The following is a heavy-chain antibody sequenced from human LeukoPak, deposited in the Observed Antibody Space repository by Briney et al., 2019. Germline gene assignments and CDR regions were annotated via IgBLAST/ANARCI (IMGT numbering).Heavy chain of an antibody. D-gene: IGHD3-22*01. V-gene: IGHV3-23*01. CDR1: GFTISSYA. J-gene: IGHJ4*02. CDR2: SSGSGGST. CDR3: AKGAYYDISSIDY. Sequence: GGSLRLSCTASGFTISSYAMSWIPQAPGKGLEWVSASSGSGGSTYYADSVKGRFTTSRDNSKNKLYLLMNSPRADAAAVDYCAKGAYYDISSIDYWGQGTLVTVSS.